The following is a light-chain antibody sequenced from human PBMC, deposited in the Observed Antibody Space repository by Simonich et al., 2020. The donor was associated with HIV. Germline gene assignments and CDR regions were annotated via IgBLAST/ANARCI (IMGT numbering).Light chain of an antibody. J-gene: IGKJ1*01. V-gene: IGKV3-15*01. Sequence: DIVMTQSPATLSVSPGERATLSCRASQIVSRNVAWYQQRPGQASRLLIYGASTRATGIPARFSGSGAGTEFTLTINSMQSEDFAVYYCQQYNDWHPWTFGQGTKVEIK. CDR2: GAS. CDR1: QIVSRN. CDR3: QQYNDWHPWT.